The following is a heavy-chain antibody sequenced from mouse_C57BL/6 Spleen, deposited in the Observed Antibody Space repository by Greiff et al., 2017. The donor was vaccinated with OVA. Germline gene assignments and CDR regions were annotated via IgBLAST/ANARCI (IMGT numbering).Heavy chain of an antibody. J-gene: IGHJ1*03. V-gene: IGHV5-9*01. CDR2: ISGGGGNT. CDR3: AQANWGRWYIDV. CDR1: GFTFSSYT. D-gene: IGHD4-1*01. Sequence: DVKLVESGGGLVKPGGSLKLSCAASGFTFSSYTMSWVRQTPEKRLEWVATISGGGGNTYYPDSVQGRFTISRDNAKNTLYLQMSSLRSEDTALYYCAQANWGRWYIDVWGTGTTVTVSS.